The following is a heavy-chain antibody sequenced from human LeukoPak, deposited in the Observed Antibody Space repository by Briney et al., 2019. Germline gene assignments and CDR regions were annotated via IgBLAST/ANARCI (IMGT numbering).Heavy chain of an antibody. CDR3: FRSPGDY. Sequence: PGGSLRLSCEISGYYFRNAYLNWVRQAPGKGLEWVGRIKSNPDGGTTEYAAPVKGRFTISRDNAKNTLYLQMNSLRAEDTAVYYCFRSPGDYWGQGALVTVSS. CDR1: GYYFRNAY. V-gene: IGHV3-15*05. CDR2: IKSNPDGGTT. J-gene: IGHJ4*02.